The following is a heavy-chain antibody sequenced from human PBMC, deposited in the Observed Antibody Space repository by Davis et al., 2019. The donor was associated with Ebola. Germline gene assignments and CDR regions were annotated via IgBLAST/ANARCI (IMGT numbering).Heavy chain of an antibody. CDR3: VRTTYGAPEY. D-gene: IGHD4-17*01. J-gene: IGHJ4*02. CDR2: IKEDGSEK. Sequence: GESLKISCAASGFTFTSYWMSWVRQAPGKGLEWVASIKEDGSEKYFVDSAKGRFTISRDNAKSTLYLQMNSLTAEDTAVYYCVRTTYGAPEYWGQGTLVTVSS. V-gene: IGHV3-7*01. CDR1: GFTFTSYW.